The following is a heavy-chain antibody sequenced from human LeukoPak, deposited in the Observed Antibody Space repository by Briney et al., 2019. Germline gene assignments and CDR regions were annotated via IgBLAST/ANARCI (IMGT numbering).Heavy chain of an antibody. CDR2: VSGSGGST. J-gene: IGHJ1*01. Sequence: QPGGSLRLSCAAFGFTFSSYAMSWVRQAPGKGLEWVSAVSGSGGSTYYADSVKGRFTISRDNSKNTLYLQMNSLRAEDTAVYYCAKDSIAAAWGQYFQHWGQGTLVTVSS. CDR3: AKDSIAAAWGQYFQH. D-gene: IGHD6-13*01. CDR1: GFTFSSYA. V-gene: IGHV3-23*01.